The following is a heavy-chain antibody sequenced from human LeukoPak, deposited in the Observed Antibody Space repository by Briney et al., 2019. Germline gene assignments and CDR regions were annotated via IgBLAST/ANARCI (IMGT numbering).Heavy chain of an antibody. CDR2: ISSSGSTI. V-gene: IGHV3-48*04. CDR1: GFSLSSYG. J-gene: IGHJ4*02. Sequence: GRSLRLSCAASGFSLSSYGIQWVRQAPGKGLEWVSYISSSGSTIYYADSVKGRFTISRDNSKNSLYLQMNSLRAEDTAVYYCATNLRFFDWLLSFHYWGQGILVTVSS. CDR3: ATNLRFFDWLLSFHY. D-gene: IGHD3-9*01.